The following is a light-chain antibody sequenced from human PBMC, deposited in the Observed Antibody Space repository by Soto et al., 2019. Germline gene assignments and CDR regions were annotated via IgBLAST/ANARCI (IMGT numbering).Light chain of an antibody. Sequence: EIVLTQSPATLSLSPGERATLSCRASQSVSSYLAWYQQKFGQAPRLLIYDASNRATGIPARFSGSGSGTDFTLTISRLEPEDFAFYYCQQRFTWPGTFGQGTKLEIK. CDR3: QQRFTWPGT. CDR1: QSVSSY. J-gene: IGKJ2*01. V-gene: IGKV3-11*01. CDR2: DAS.